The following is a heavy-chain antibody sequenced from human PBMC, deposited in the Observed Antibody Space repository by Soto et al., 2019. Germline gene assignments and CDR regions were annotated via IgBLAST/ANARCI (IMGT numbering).Heavy chain of an antibody. D-gene: IGHD1-7*01. J-gene: IGHJ5*02. V-gene: IGHV2-5*01. CDR3: TYSHIIETTSGHNWCDP. CDR2: IYWNDDK. Sequence: QITLKESGPTLVKPPQTLTLTCTFSGFSLGTAGVGVAWIRQPPGKALEWLALIYWNDDKRYSPSLKSRLTITKDTSKNQVVLTMSDMDPVDTATYDCTYSHIIETTSGHNWCDPWGQGTLVTVSS. CDR1: GFSLGTAGVG.